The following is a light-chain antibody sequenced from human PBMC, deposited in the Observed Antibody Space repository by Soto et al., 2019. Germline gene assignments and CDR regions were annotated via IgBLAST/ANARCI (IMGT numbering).Light chain of an antibody. Sequence: DIPMTQSPSSLSASVGDRVTITCRASQGIDTYLAWYQQKPGQVPKLLIYAASTLQSGVPSRFSGSGSGTDFTLTISSLQPEDVATYFCQKYTRAPFTCGPGTKVDIK. CDR1: QGIDTY. J-gene: IGKJ3*01. V-gene: IGKV1-27*01. CDR3: QKYTRAPFT. CDR2: AAS.